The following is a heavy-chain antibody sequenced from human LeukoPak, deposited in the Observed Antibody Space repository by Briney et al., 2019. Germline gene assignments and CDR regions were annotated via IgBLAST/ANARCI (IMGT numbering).Heavy chain of an antibody. CDR3: ARSLIGYYDILTGYYSRDRSLVH. V-gene: IGHV1-8*01. J-gene: IGHJ4*02. CDR2: MNPNSGNT. CDR1: GYTFTSYD. Sequence: ASVKVSCKASGYTFTSYDINWVRQATGQGLEWMGWMNPNSGNTGYAQKFQGRVTMTRNTSISTAYMELSSLRSEDTAVYYCARSLIGYYDILTGYYSRDRSLVHWGQGTLVTVSS. D-gene: IGHD3-9*01.